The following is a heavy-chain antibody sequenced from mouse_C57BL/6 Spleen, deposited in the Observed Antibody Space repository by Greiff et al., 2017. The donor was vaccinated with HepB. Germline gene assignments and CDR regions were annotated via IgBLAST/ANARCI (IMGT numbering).Heavy chain of an antibody. CDR2: IDPSDSYT. CDR3: ARGGDGYYPAWFAY. V-gene: IGHV1-69*01. J-gene: IGHJ3*01. Sequence: VQLQQPGAELVMPGASVKLSCKASGYTFTSYWMHWVKQRPGQGLEWIGEIDPSDSYTNYNQKFKGKSTLTVDKSSSTAYMQLSSLTSEDSAVYYCARGGDGYYPAWFAYWGQGTLVTVSA. D-gene: IGHD2-3*01. CDR1: GYTFTSYW.